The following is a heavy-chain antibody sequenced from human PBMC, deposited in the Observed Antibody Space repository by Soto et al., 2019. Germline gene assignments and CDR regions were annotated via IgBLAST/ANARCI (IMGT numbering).Heavy chain of an antibody. D-gene: IGHD1-26*01. CDR1: GLTFSTYG. Sequence: GGSLRLSCAPSGLTFSTYGMHWVRQAPGKGLEWVAVISNDGSNKYYAASVKGRFTISRDNSKNTLYLQMNSLRAEETAVYYCAKDLYSGSSNPDYWGQGTLVTVSS. CDR2: ISNDGSNK. CDR3: AKDLYSGSSNPDY. J-gene: IGHJ4*02. V-gene: IGHV3-30*18.